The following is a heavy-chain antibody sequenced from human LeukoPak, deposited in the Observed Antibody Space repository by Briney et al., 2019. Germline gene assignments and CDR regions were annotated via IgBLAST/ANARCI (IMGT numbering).Heavy chain of an antibody. CDR2: ISLTGRT. CDR1: GGSITSTNW. J-gene: IGHJ4*02. V-gene: IGHV4-4*02. Sequence: SETLSLTCGVSGGSITSTNWWSWVRQPPGQGLEWIGEISLTGRTNYNPSLIGRVIMSLDESRNQLSLTLTSVTAADTAMYYCTRESGPYCRFGYWGQGTLVVVPS. D-gene: IGHD1-26*01. CDR3: TRESGPYCRFGY.